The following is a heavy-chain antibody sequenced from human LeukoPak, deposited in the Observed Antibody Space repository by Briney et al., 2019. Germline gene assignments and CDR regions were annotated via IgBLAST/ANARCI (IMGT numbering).Heavy chain of an antibody. CDR1: GGTFSSYA. D-gene: IGHD2-2*01. CDR2: IIPIFGTA. V-gene: IGHV1-69*13. J-gene: IGHJ6*02. Sequence: SVKVSCKASGGTFSSYAISWVRQAPGQGLEWMGGIIPIFGTANYAQKFQGRVTITADESTSTAYMELSSLRSEDTAVYYCARVPDIVVVPAAMRGTNDYYYYGMDVWGQGTTVTVSS. CDR3: ARVPDIVVVPAAMRGTNDYYYYGMDV.